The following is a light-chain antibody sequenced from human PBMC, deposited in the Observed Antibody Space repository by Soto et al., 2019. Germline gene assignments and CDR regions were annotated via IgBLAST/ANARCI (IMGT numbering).Light chain of an antibody. CDR3: QQRSSWPWT. Sequence: IVLTQSPATLSLSPGERATLSCRASQSVGSFLAWYQQKRGQAPRLLIYDASNRATGIPARFSGSGSGTDFTLTISSLEPEDFTGYYCQQRSSWPWTFGQGTKVEIK. CDR2: DAS. J-gene: IGKJ1*01. CDR1: QSVGSF. V-gene: IGKV3-11*01.